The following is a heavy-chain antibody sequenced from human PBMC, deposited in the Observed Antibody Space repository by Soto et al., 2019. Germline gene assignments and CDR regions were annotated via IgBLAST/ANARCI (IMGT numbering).Heavy chain of an antibody. Sequence: GGSLRLSCAASGFTFSDAWMNWVRRAPGKGLEWVGRIKSYVDGGTTDYAAPVKGRFTISRDDSKNTLYLQMNSLRAEDTAVYYCARDRYDILTGLNYWGQGTLVTVSS. J-gene: IGHJ4*02. CDR1: GFTFSDAW. D-gene: IGHD3-9*01. V-gene: IGHV3-15*07. CDR2: IKSYVDGGTT. CDR3: ARDRYDILTGLNY.